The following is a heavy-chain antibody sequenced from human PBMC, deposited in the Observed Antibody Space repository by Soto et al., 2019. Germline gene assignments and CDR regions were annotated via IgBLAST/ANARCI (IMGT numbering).Heavy chain of an antibody. CDR2: ISGSGGST. D-gene: IGHD6-13*01. V-gene: IGHV3-23*01. J-gene: IGHJ1*01. CDR3: ATPGRVDSSSWYGGPPARIVPFQH. CDR1: GFTFSSYA. Sequence: GGSLRLSCAASGFTFSSYAMSWVRQAPGKGLEWVSAISGSGGSTYYADSVKGRFTISRDNSKNTLYLQMNSLRAEDTAVYYCATPGRVDSSSWYGGPPARIVPFQHWGQGTLVTVSS.